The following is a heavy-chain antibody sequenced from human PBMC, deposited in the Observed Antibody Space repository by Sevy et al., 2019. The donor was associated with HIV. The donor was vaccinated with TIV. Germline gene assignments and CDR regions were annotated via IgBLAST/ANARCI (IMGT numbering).Heavy chain of an antibody. Sequence: GGSLRLSCAASGFTFSSYSMNWVRQAPGKGLEWVSYISSNISTIYYADSVKGRFTISRDNTKNSLYLQMNSLRDEDTAVYYCARGSAGDPDYYYYYYMDVWGKGTTVTVSS. D-gene: IGHD3-10*01. J-gene: IGHJ6*03. CDR1: GFTFSSYS. CDR2: ISSNISTI. V-gene: IGHV3-48*02. CDR3: ARGSAGDPDYYYYYYMDV.